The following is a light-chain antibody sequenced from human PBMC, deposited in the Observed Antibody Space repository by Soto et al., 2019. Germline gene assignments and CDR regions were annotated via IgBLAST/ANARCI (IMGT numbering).Light chain of an antibody. V-gene: IGKV3-20*01. CDR3: QQYGDSVHT. CDR1: QSVTSNF. Sequence: EIVLTQSPGTLSLSPGERATFSCRAGQSVTSNFLAWYQQKSGQTPRLLIYGASSRASGIPDRFSGSGSGTDFTLTISRLEPEDFAVYYCQQYGDSVHTFGGGTKVDIK. J-gene: IGKJ4*01. CDR2: GAS.